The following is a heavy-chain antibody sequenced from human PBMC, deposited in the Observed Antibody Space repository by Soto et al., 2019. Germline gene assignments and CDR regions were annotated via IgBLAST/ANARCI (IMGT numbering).Heavy chain of an antibody. CDR2: ISPLLGTA. V-gene: IGHV1-69*08. D-gene: IGHD4-17*01. CDR1: GGTFSSYT. J-gene: IGHJ6*02. CDR3: ASRFDYGDNGMDV. Sequence: VQLGQSGAEVKRPGSSVKVSCKASGGTFSSYTFHWVRQDPGQGPEWMGRISPLLGTANYAQKFQGRVTITADKSTSTIYMALNSLRPEDTAVYSCASRFDYGDNGMDVWGQGTTVTVSS.